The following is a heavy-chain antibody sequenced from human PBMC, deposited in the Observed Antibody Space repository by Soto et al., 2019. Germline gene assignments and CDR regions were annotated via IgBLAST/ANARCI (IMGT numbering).Heavy chain of an antibody. V-gene: IGHV4-34*01. CDR3: AIGRGSYQIKGGAMDV. CDR2: INHRGIT. D-gene: IGHD3-10*01. Sequence: SETLSLTCAVYGGSFSGHYWTWIRKPPGKGLEWIGEINHRGITNDNAPLNSRVTISVDTSKNQFSLKLSSVTAADTSVYYCAIGRGSYQIKGGAMDVWGQGTTVTVSS. J-gene: IGHJ6*02. CDR1: GGSFSGHY.